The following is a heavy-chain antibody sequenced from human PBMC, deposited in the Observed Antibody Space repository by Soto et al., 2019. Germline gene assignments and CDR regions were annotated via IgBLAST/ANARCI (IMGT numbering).Heavy chain of an antibody. CDR2: IITIFGTE. V-gene: IGHV1-69*01. CDR1: GGTFSSYA. Sequence: QVQLVQSGAEVKKPGSSVKVSCKASGGTFSSYAIRWVRQAPGQGLEWMGGIITIFGTENYAQKFQGRVTITADESTSTTYRVLSSMRSEDTAVYSWETARPGRGSSAGMDVWGQGTTVTVSS. CDR3: ETARPGRGSSAGMDV. D-gene: IGHD6-13*01. J-gene: IGHJ6*02.